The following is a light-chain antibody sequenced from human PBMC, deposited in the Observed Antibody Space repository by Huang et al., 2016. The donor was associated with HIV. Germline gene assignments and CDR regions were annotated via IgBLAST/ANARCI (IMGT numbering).Light chain of an antibody. J-gene: IGKJ1*01. CDR3: QQYNDWPWT. CDR1: QSVSNE. V-gene: IGKV3-15*01. CDR2: GAN. Sequence: VMTQSPGTLSVSPGERATLSCRASQSVSNEVAWFQQKPGQAPRPLIYGANIRPSGTPAGFSGSGSGTEFTLTISSLQSEDFAIYYCQQYNDWPWTFGQGTKVEIK.